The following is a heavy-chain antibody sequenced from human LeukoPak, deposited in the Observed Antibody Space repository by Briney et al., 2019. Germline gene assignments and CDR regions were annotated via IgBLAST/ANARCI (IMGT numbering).Heavy chain of an antibody. V-gene: IGHV4-34*01. CDR3: ARRALYYYYYYMDV. CDR2: INHSGST. Sequence: SETLSLTCTVSGGSISSYYWSWIRQPPGKGLEWIGEINHSGSTNYNPSLKSRVTISVDTSKNQFSLKLSSVTAADTAVYYCARRALYYYYYYMDVWGKGTTVTVSS. J-gene: IGHJ6*03. CDR1: GGSISSYY.